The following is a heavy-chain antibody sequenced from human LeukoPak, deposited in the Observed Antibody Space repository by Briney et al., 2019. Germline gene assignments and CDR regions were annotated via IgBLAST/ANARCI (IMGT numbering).Heavy chain of an antibody. J-gene: IGHJ4*02. V-gene: IGHV3-23*01. CDR3: AKVMTRTMVRGVPPSDY. D-gene: IGHD3-10*01. CDR2: ISGSGGST. Sequence: GGSLRLSCADSGFTFSSYAMSWVRQAPGKGLEWVSAISGSGGSTYYADSVKGRFTISRDNSKKTLYLQMNSLRAEDTAVYYCAKVMTRTMVRGVPPSDYWGQGTLVTVSS. CDR1: GFTFSSYA.